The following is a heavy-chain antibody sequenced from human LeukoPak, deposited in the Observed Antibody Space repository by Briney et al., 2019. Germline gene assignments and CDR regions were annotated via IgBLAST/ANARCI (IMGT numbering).Heavy chain of an antibody. CDR1: GFTFTSYA. Sequence: GGSLRLSCAASGFTFTSYATSWVRQAPGKGLEWVSAITGSGGSTSYADSVKGRFTISRDNAKNTLYLQMNSLRAEDTAVYYCARSDYFDYWGQGTLVTVSS. CDR2: ITGSGGST. J-gene: IGHJ4*02. V-gene: IGHV3-23*01. CDR3: ARSDYFDY.